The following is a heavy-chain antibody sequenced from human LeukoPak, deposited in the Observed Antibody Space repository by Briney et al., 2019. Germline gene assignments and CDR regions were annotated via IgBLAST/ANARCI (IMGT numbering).Heavy chain of an antibody. CDR1: QFTFTKYW. CDR2: IKQDGSEK. Sequence: GGSLRLSCAASQFTFTKYWMTWVRQAPGKGPEWVASIKQDGSEKSYVDSVKGRFTISRDNARTSLSLQMNSLRAEDTAVYYCAELGITMIGGVWGKGTTVTVSS. V-gene: IGHV3-7*01. D-gene: IGHD3-10*02. J-gene: IGHJ6*04. CDR3: AELGITMIGGV.